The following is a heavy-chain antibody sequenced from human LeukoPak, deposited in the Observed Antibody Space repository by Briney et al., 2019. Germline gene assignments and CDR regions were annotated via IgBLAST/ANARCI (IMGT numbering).Heavy chain of an antibody. D-gene: IGHD1-26*01. Sequence: PGGSLRLSCAASGFTFSSYAMSWVRQAPGQGLEFVSAITGTGTTAFYADSVKGRFTVSRDNSKNTLYLQMNSLRADDSAAYYCAKEDSWTNYRGADFWGQGTLVTVSS. CDR3: AKEDSWTNYRGADF. CDR1: GFTFSSYA. J-gene: IGHJ4*02. V-gene: IGHV3-23*01. CDR2: ITGTGTTA.